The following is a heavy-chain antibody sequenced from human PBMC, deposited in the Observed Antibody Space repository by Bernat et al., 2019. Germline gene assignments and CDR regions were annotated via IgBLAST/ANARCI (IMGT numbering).Heavy chain of an antibody. J-gene: IGHJ3*02. Sequence: TCTVSGFSLTNARMGVSWIRQPPGKSLEWLAHIFSNDEISYSTSLKSRLTFSGDTSKSQVVLTMTNMDPVDTATYYCARFYMTTGTTGAFDIWGQGTMVTVSS. CDR3: ARFYMTTGTTGAFDI. D-gene: IGHD3-10*01. V-gene: IGHV2-26*01. CDR1: GFSLTNARMG. CDR2: IFSNDEI.